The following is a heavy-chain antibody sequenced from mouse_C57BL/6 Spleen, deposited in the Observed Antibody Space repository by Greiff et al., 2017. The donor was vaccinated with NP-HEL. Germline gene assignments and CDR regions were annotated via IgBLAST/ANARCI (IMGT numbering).Heavy chain of an antibody. CDR2: ISSGSSTI. CDR1: GFTFSDYG. V-gene: IGHV5-17*01. D-gene: IGHD1-3*01. Sequence: EVKLVESGGGLVKPGGSLKLSCAASGFTFSDYGMHWVRQAPEKGLEWVAYISSGSSTIYYADTVKGRFTISRDNAKNTLFLQMTSLRSEDTAMYYCAMGGKGREYYFDDWGQGTTLTVSS. CDR3: AMGGKGREYYFDD. J-gene: IGHJ2*01.